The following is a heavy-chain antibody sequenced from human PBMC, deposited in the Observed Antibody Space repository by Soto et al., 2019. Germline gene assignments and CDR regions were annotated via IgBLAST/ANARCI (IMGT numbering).Heavy chain of an antibody. D-gene: IGHD6-6*01. V-gene: IGHV3-23*01. CDR1: GFTFSSYA. Sequence: PGGSLRLSCAASGFTFSSYAMSWVRQAPGKGLEWVSSIIVSGDRTYYADSVKGRFTISRDNSKNTLYLQMNSLRSDDTAVYYCAKRTTSSSTFDYWGQGTLVTVSS. J-gene: IGHJ4*02. CDR2: IIVSGDRT. CDR3: AKRTTSSSTFDY.